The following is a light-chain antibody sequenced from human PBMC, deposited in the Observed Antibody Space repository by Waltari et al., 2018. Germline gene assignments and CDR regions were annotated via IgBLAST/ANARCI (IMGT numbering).Light chain of an antibody. CDR1: QSVSSY. Sequence: EIVLTQSPATLSLSPVQSATLSCRASQSVSSYLAWYQQKPGQAPRPLIYDASNRATGIPARFSGSGSGTDFTLTISSLEPEDFAVYYCQQRSNWPPLLTFGGGTKVEIK. CDR3: QQRSNWPPLLT. V-gene: IGKV3-11*01. CDR2: DAS. J-gene: IGKJ4*01.